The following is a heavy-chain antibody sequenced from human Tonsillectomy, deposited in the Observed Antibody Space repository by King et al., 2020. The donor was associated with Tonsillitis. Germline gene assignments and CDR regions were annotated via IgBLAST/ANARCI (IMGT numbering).Heavy chain of an antibody. D-gene: IGHD2-21*01. V-gene: IGHV3-21*01. CDR2: ISSSSSYI. J-gene: IGHJ3*02. Sequence: VQLVESGGGLVKPGGSLRLSCAASGFTFSSYSMKWVRQAPGKGLEWVSFISSSSSYIYYADSVKGRFTTSRDNAKNSLYLQMNSLRAEDTAVYYCARALYCGGDCYAFDIWGQGTMVTVSS. CDR1: GFTFSSYS. CDR3: ARALYCGGDCYAFDI.